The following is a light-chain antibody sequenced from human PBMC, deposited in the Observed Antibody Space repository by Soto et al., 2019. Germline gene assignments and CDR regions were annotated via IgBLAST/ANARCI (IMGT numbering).Light chain of an antibody. CDR2: DAS. V-gene: IGKV3-11*01. J-gene: IGKJ3*01. CDR3: QQCCIWPLFT. Sequence: EIVLTQSPATLSLSPGERATLSCRASQSVSSYLAWYRRKPGQAPRLLIYDASHRATGIPARFSGSGSGTYFTLTISGLEPEAFAVYYCQQCCIWPLFTFGPGTKVDIK. CDR1: QSVSSY.